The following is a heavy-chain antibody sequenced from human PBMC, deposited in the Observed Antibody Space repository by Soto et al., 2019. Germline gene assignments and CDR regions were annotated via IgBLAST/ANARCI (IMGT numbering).Heavy chain of an antibody. D-gene: IGHD3-16*01. Sequence: QVQLVQSGDEVKKPGASVKVSCKASGYIFVNYGIAWVRQAQGQGLEWMGWISPYTGNTHSATKVQGRLTMTTDTXXSTAYMDLGSLTSDDTAVYYCVMVDNYVTPTPQDVWGQGTTVTVSS. CDR2: ISPYTGNT. J-gene: IGHJ6*02. CDR1: GYIFVNYG. V-gene: IGHV1-18*01. CDR3: VMVDNYVTPTPQDV.